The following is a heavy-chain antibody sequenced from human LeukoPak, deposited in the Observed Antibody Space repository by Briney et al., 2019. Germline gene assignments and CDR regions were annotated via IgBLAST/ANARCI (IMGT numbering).Heavy chain of an antibody. CDR1: GYTFTSYG. Sequence: ASVKVCCKASGYTFTSYGISWVRQAPGQGLEWMGWISTYNGNTNYAQNLQGRVTMTTDTSTNTAYMELRSLRSDDTAVYYCARDLTIAAAGLSGYWGQGALVTVSS. V-gene: IGHV1-18*01. CDR3: ARDLTIAAAGLSGY. D-gene: IGHD6-13*01. J-gene: IGHJ4*02. CDR2: ISTYNGNT.